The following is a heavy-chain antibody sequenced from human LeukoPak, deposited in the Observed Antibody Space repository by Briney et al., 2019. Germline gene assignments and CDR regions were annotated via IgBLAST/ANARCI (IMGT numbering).Heavy chain of an antibody. J-gene: IGHJ4*02. CDR1: GFTFSNYW. CDR3: AREGTYSGYDLTDS. V-gene: IGHV3-7*05. D-gene: IGHD5-12*01. Sequence: RGGSLRLSCVASGFTFSNYWMSWVRQAPGKGLEWVANMKQEGRETYYVDSVKGRFTISRDNAKNPLYLQMNSLRAEDTAVYYCAREGTYSGYDLTDSWGQGTLVTVSS. CDR2: MKQEGRET.